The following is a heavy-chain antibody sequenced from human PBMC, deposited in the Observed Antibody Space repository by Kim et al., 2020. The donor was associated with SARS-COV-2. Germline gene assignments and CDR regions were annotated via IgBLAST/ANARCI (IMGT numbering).Heavy chain of an antibody. J-gene: IGHJ6*01. V-gene: IGHV3-20*01. D-gene: IGHD5-12*01. CDR2: INWNGEST. CDR1: EFTFDHYG. CDR3: VQSSKAGYDSDYGMDV. Sequence: GGSLRLSCTASEFTFDHYGMNWVRQAPGKGLEWISGINWNGESTDYGDSVKGRFIISRDNARRSLHLQMNSLIVEDTALYHCVQSSKAGYDSDYGMDVWG.